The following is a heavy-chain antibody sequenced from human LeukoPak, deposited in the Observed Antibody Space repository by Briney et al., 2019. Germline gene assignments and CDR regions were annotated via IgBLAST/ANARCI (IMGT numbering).Heavy chain of an antibody. CDR1: GLTFSDSI. D-gene: IGHD1-1*01. Sequence: GGSLRLSCAAFGLTFSDSIIPWFRQPSGNGLDWVGRIRGKADSYATGYAASVKGRFIVSRDDSRNTAYLQMNSLTTEDTALYYCSRQLSGTGATDYWGQGTLVTVSS. CDR2: IRGKADSYAT. V-gene: IGHV3-73*01. CDR3: SRQLSGTGATDY. J-gene: IGHJ4*02.